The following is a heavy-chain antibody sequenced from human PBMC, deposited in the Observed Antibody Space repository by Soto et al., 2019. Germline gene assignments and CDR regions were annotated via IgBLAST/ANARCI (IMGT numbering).Heavy chain of an antibody. J-gene: IGHJ4*02. CDR2: IVVGSGNT. Sequence: RASVKVSCKASGYTFTSYNINWVRQATGQGLEWIGWIVVGSGNTNYAQKFQERVTITRDMSTSTAYMELSSLRSEDTAVYYCAANNDYGGLFDYWGQGTLVTVSS. CDR1: GYTFTSYN. V-gene: IGHV1-58*02. D-gene: IGHD4-17*01. CDR3: AANNDYGGLFDY.